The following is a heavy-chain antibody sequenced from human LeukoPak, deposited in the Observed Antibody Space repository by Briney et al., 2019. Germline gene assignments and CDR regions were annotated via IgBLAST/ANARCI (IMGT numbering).Heavy chain of an antibody. Sequence: PGGSLRLSCAASGFTFSNYWMTWVRQAPGKGLEWVANVNQDANKKNYVESVKGRFTISRDNAKNTLYLQMNSLRAEDTAVDYCARILATAEGADYWGQGTLVTVSS. CDR3: ARILATAEGADY. CDR2: VNQDANKK. CDR1: GFTFSNYW. D-gene: IGHD6-13*01. V-gene: IGHV3-7*01. J-gene: IGHJ4*02.